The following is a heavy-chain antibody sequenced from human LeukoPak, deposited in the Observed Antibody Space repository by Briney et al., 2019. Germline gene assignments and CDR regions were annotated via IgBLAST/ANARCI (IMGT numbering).Heavy chain of an antibody. J-gene: IGHJ6*03. D-gene: IGHD2-21*02. CDR2: TDTSGST. Sequence: SETLSLTCIVSGCSISSFYWSWIRQPAGKGLGWIGRTDTSGSTNYSPSLKSRVTMSVDPSKNQFSLKLSSVTAADTAVYYCARLAVTGAGELTYYYDYMDVWGKGSTVTVSS. V-gene: IGHV4-4*07. CDR3: ARLAVTGAGELTYYYDYMDV. CDR1: GCSISSFY.